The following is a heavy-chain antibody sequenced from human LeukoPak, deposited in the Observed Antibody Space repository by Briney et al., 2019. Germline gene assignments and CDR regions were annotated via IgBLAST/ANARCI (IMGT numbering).Heavy chain of an antibody. Sequence: SETLSLTCNVSGVSISSYYWSWIRQPPGKGLEWIGYIYYTGSTKYNPSLKSRVTISVDTSKNQFSLKLRSVTAADTAVYYCARHDEVYSYDAFDIWGQGTMVTVSS. CDR2: IYYTGST. D-gene: IGHD5-18*01. CDR3: ARHDEVYSYDAFDI. CDR1: GVSISSYY. J-gene: IGHJ3*02. V-gene: IGHV4-59*08.